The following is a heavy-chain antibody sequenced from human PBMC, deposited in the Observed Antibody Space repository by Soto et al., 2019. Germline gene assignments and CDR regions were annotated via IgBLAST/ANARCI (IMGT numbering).Heavy chain of an antibody. Sequence: QVQLQESGPGLVKPSETLSLTCTVSGGSISRYYWSWIRQPPGKGLEWIGYIYYSGSTNYNPALKSRVTISVDTSKNQFSLKLSSVAAADTAVYYCARLVWSYGTWFDPWGQGTLVTVSS. CDR3: ARLVWSYGTWFDP. D-gene: IGHD5-18*01. J-gene: IGHJ5*02. CDR1: GGSISRYY. CDR2: IYYSGST. V-gene: IGHV4-59*08.